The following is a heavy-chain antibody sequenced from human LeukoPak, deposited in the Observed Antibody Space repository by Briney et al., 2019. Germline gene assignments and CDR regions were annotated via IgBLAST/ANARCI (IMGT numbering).Heavy chain of an antibody. CDR1: GFTFSSYW. D-gene: IGHD5-24*01. V-gene: IGHV3-7*01. CDR3: ARDGYNSHFDY. J-gene: IGHJ4*02. Sequence: GGSLRLSCAASGFTFSSYWMSWVRQAPGKGLEWVANIKEDGSQKYYVDSVKGRFTISRDNARNSLYLQMNSLRAEDTAVYYCARDGYNSHFDYWGQGTLVTVSS. CDR2: IKEDGSQK.